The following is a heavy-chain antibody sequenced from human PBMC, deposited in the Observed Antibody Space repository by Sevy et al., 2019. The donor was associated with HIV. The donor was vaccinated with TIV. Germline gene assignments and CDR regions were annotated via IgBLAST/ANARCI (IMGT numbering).Heavy chain of an antibody. Sequence: GGSLRLSCAASGFTLSNYWMSWVRQAPGKGLEWVANIKEDGSDKYYVDSVKGRFTISRDNAQNSLYLQMNSLRAEDTAVYYCARDLFSEIYSENYWGQGTLVTVSS. CDR1: GFTLSNYW. CDR2: IKEDGSDK. D-gene: IGHD1-26*01. CDR3: ARDLFSEIYSENY. V-gene: IGHV3-7*01. J-gene: IGHJ4*02.